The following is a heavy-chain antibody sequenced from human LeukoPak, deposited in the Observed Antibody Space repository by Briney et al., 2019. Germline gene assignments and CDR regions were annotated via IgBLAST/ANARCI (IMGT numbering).Heavy chain of an antibody. CDR1: GFTFSSYG. Sequence: GGSLRLSCAASGFTFSSYGMHWVRQAPGKGLEWVAVIWYDGSNKYYADSVKGRFTISRDNSKNTLYLQMNSLRAEDTAVYYCAKDFYDSSGSRYDYWGQGTLVTVSS. CDR2: IWYDGSNK. J-gene: IGHJ4*02. CDR3: AKDFYDSSGSRYDY. D-gene: IGHD3-22*01. V-gene: IGHV3-33*06.